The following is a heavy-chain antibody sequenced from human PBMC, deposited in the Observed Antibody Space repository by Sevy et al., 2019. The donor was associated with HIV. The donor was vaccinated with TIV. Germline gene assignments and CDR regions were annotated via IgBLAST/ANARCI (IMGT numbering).Heavy chain of an antibody. V-gene: IGHV3-64D*06. CDR3: VKDPDFYNYGMDV. CDR2: ISSDGGGT. CDR1: GFSFSIFA. D-gene: IGHD3-3*01. J-gene: IGHJ6*02. Sequence: GGSLRLSCSASGFSFSIFAMNWVRQTPGKGPEYVSAISSDGGGTYYADSVKGRFTISRDNSKNTLYLQITSLRPEDTAVYYCVKDPDFYNYGMDVWGQGTTVTVSS.